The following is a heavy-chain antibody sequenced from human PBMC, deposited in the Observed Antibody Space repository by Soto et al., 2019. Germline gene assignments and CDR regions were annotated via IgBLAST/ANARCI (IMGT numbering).Heavy chain of an antibody. D-gene: IGHD1-1*01. J-gene: IGHJ6*03. CDR1: GDSVSSNSAA. V-gene: IGHV6-1*01. CDR3: AREPVQLDPFYYYYYMDV. CDR2: TYYRSKWYN. Sequence: SQTLSLTCAISGDSVSSNSAAWNWIRQSPSRGLEWLGRTYYRSKWYNDYAVSVKSRITINPDTSKNQFSLQLNSVTPEDTAVYYCAREPVQLDPFYYYYYMDVWGKGTTVTVSS.